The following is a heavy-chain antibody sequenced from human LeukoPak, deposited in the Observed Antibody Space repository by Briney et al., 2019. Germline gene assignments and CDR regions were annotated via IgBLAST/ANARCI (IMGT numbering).Heavy chain of an antibody. D-gene: IGHD3-22*01. V-gene: IGHV3-23*01. Sequence: GGSLRLSCAASGFTFSSNAMSWVRQAPGKGLEWVSGITNSGRSTYYADSVKGRFTVSRDNSNNTLYLQVNSLRAEDTAVYYCARDRSSYYYDSSGEGDYWGQGTLVTVSS. CDR2: ITNSGRST. J-gene: IGHJ4*02. CDR1: GFTFSSNA. CDR3: ARDRSSYYYDSSGEGDY.